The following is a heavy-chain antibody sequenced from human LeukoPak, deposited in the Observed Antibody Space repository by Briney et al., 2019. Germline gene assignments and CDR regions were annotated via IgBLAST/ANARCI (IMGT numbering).Heavy chain of an antibody. CDR1: GFTFSSYW. J-gene: IGHJ2*01. CDR2: IKQDGSEK. D-gene: IGHD2-15*01. CDR3: AKEFSRVWSYCYFDH. Sequence: GGSLRLSCAASGFTFSSYWMSWVGQAPGRGLEWVANIKQDGSEKYSVASGKGRFTISRDNAKNSLYLQMNSLRAEDTAVYYCAKEFSRVWSYCYFDHWGRGTLVTVPS. V-gene: IGHV3-7*01.